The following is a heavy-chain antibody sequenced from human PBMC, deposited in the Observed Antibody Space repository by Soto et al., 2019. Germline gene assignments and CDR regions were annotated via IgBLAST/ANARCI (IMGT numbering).Heavy chain of an antibody. J-gene: IGHJ4*02. Sequence: SETLSLTCTVSGGSVTSRSYYWSWIRQPPGKGLEWIGYISTSGSTNDNPSLKSRVTISLDTSKNQFPLKLSSVTAADTAVYYCATIGIVGATSVDYWGQGTLVTVSS. CDR3: ATIGIVGATSVDY. V-gene: IGHV4-61*01. CDR2: ISTSGST. CDR1: GGSVTSRSYY. D-gene: IGHD1-26*01.